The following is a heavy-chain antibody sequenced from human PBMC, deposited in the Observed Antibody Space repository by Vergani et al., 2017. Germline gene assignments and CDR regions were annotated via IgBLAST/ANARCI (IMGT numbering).Heavy chain of an antibody. J-gene: IGHJ6*03. CDR1: GFTFSSYS. CDR3: AKDGVVPADYYYMDV. CDR2: ISSSSSTI. D-gene: IGHD2-2*01. Sequence: EVQLVESGGGLVQPGGSLRLSCAASGFTFSSYSMNWVRQAPGKGLEWVSYISSSSSTIYYADSVKGRFTISRDNAKNSLYLQMNSLRAEDTAVYYCAKDGVVPADYYYMDVWGKGP. V-gene: IGHV3-48*01.